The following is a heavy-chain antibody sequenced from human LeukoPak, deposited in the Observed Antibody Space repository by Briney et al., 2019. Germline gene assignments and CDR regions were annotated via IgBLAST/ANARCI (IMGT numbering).Heavy chain of an antibody. D-gene: IGHD2-15*01. J-gene: IGHJ4*02. Sequence: PGGSLRLSCAASGFTVSRNYMSWVRQAPGKGLEWVSVIYSGGSTYYSDSVKGRFTISGDNSKNTLYLQMNSLRAEDTAVYYCARDPGGYCSGDSCYEGEGNFDYWGQGTLVTVSS. CDR3: ARDPGGYCSGDSCYEGEGNFDY. CDR2: IYSGGST. V-gene: IGHV3-66*02. CDR1: GFTVSRNY.